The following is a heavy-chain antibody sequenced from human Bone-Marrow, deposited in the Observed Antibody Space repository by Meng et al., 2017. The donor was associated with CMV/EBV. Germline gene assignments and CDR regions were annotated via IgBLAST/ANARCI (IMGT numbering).Heavy chain of an antibody. V-gene: IGHV1-2*02. CDR1: GYSFTDNY. CDR2: INPNLGST. CDR3: ARGGVGLVATFPN. Sequence: ASVKVSCKTSGYSFTDNYLLWVRQAPGQGLEWTGWINPNLGSTKYAQMFQGRVTLTRDASISTAYMQLTSLTSDDTAVYYCARGGVGLVATFPNWGQGTLVTVSS. J-gene: IGHJ4*02. D-gene: IGHD5-12*01.